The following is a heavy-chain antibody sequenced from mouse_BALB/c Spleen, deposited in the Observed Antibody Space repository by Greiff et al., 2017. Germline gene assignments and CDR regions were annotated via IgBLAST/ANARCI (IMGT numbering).Heavy chain of an antibody. V-gene: IGHV5-17*02. J-gene: IGHJ4*01. CDR1: GFTFSSFG. Sequence: DVKLVESGGGLVQPGGSRKLSCAASGFTFSSFGMHWVRQAPEKGLEWVAYISSGSSTIYYADTVKGRFTISRDNPKNTLFLQMTSLRSEDTAMYYCARLGGYAMDYWGQGTSVTVSS. CDR2: ISSGSSTI. CDR3: ARLGGYAMDY.